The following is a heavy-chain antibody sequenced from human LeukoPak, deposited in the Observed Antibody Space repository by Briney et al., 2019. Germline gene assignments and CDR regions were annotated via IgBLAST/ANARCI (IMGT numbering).Heavy chain of an antibody. Sequence: SSETLSLTCAVSGGSISSSNWWSWVRQPPGKGLEWIGEIYHSGSTNYNPSLKSRVTISVDKSKNQFSLKLSSVTAADTAVYYCARVVLTLPRHSYYYGMDVWGQGTTVTVSS. CDR3: ARVVLTLPRHSYYYGMDV. D-gene: IGHD4/OR15-4a*01. CDR1: GGSISSSNW. CDR2: IYHSGST. J-gene: IGHJ6*02. V-gene: IGHV4-4*02.